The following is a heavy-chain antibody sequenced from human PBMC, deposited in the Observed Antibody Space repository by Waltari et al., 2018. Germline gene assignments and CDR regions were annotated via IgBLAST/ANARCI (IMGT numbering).Heavy chain of an antibody. Sequence: QVQLVQSGAEVKKPGSPVQVSCKASGYILTAFYIHWVRQAPGQGLEWMGTVNPNGGRATYAQKLQDRVTMTRDTSTSTVYMELSRLRSEDTAVYYCARAGSTLIWGVAEWGQGTLVTVSS. J-gene: IGHJ4*02. CDR3: ARAGSTLIWGVAE. CDR1: GYILTAFY. V-gene: IGHV1-46*04. CDR2: VNPNGGRA. D-gene: IGHD2-2*01.